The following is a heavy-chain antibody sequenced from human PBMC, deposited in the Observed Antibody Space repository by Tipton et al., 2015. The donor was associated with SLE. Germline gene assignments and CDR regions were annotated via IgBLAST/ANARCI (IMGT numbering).Heavy chain of an antibody. D-gene: IGHD3-16*01. CDR2: IYYSGST. J-gene: IGHJ5*02. CDR3: ARGRYYDYIWGKDWFDP. V-gene: IGHV4-59*01. CDR1: GGSISSYY. Sequence: TLSLTCTVSGGSISSYYWSWIRQPPGKGLEWIGYIYYSGSTNYNPPLKSRVTISVDTSKNQFSLKLSSVTAADTAVYYCARGRYYDYIWGKDWFDPWGQGTLVTVSS.